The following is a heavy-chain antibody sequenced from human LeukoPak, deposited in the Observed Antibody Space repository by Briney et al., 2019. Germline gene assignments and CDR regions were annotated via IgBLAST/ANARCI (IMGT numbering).Heavy chain of an antibody. J-gene: IGHJ4*02. CDR1: GFSFSSYS. D-gene: IGHD2-2*01. V-gene: IGHV3-48*01. CDR2: ISGSGNAI. Sequence: GGSLRLSCAASGFSFSSYSMNWVRQAPGKGLEWVSYISGSGNAIHYTDSVKGRFTISRDNAKNALYLQMNSLRAEDTAVYFCARDYLYAFDYWGQGTLVIVSS. CDR3: ARDYLYAFDY.